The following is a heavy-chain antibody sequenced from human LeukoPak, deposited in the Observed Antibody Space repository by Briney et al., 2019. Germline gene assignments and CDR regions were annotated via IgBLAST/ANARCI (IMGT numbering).Heavy chain of an antibody. CDR1: GFTFSDYY. V-gene: IGHV3-11*01. D-gene: IGHD3-22*01. J-gene: IGHJ6*03. CDR3: ARASDYYDSSGTNYYYYYMDV. CDR2: ISRSGSTI. Sequence: GGSLRLSCATSGFTFSDYYMTWLRQAQGRGLEWLSYISRSGSTIYYADYVKGRFTISRDNAKNSLYLQMDSLRADDTAVYYCARASDYYDSSGTNYYYYYMDVWGNGATVTVSS.